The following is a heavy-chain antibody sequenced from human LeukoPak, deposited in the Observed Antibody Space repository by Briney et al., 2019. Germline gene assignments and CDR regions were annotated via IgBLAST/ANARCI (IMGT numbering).Heavy chain of an antibody. J-gene: IGHJ6*03. D-gene: IGHD3-10*01. CDR2: ISGNSIST. CDR3: ARAKLYYYYMDV. CDR1: GITFVTYT. V-gene: IGHV3-23*01. Sequence: PGGSLRLSCAAAGITFVTYTMCWVRQAPGKDLEWVSAISGNSISTFYADSVKGRFTISRDNSKNTVYLEMSFLRAEDTAVYYCARAKLYYYYMDVWGKGTTVTVSS.